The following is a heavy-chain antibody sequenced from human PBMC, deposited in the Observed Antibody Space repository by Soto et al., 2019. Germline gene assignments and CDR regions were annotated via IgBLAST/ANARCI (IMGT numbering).Heavy chain of an antibody. CDR2: IYYSGST. CDR3: ARAHCTNGVCYAFDI. Sequence: TSETLSLTCTVSGGSISSGDHYWSWIRQPPGKGLEWIGYIYYSGSTYYNPSLKSRVTISVDTSKNQFSLKLSSVTAADTAVYYCARAHCTNGVCYAFDIWGQGTMVTVSS. V-gene: IGHV4-30-4*01. J-gene: IGHJ3*02. D-gene: IGHD2-8*01. CDR1: GGSISSGDHY.